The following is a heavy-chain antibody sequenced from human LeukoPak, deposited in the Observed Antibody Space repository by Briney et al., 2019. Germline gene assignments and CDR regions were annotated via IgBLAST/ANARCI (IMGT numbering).Heavy chain of an antibody. D-gene: IGHD6-19*01. V-gene: IGHV1-46*01. CDR3: ARENSIAVAGTGLYYYYYYVDV. Sequence: RASVKVSCKASGYTFTSYYMHWVRQAPGQRLEWMGVINPRGGSTSYAQKFQGRVTMTRDTSTSTVYMELSSLRSEDTAVYYCARENSIAVAGTGLYYYYYYVDVWGKGTTVTVSS. CDR2: INPRGGST. J-gene: IGHJ6*03. CDR1: GYTFTSYY.